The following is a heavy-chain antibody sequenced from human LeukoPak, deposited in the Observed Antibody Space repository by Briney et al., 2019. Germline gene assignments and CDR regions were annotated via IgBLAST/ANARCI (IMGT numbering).Heavy chain of an antibody. D-gene: IGHD3-10*01. CDR3: ARDGGDYYGSGSCSNY. J-gene: IGHJ4*02. Sequence: PSETLSLTCTVSGYSISSGYYWGWIRQPPGKGLEWIGSIYHSGSTYYNPSLKSRVTISVDTSKNQFSLKLSSVTAADTAVYYCARDGGDYYGSGSCSNYWGQGTLVTVSS. CDR1: GYSISSGYY. CDR2: IYHSGST. V-gene: IGHV4-38-2*02.